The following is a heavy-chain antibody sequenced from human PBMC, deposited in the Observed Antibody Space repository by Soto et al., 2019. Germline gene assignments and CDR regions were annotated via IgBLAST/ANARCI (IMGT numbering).Heavy chain of an antibody. CDR1: GFIFNNAW. CDR2: IKRKTDGGTT. CDR3: TTDCFFHDYYYGMEV. Sequence: GWSLRLSCAASGFIFNNAWMNWVRQAPGKGLEWVGRIKRKTDGGTTDYAAPVKGRFTMSRDDSKNTLYPQMNSLKTEDTAVYYCTTDCFFHDYYYGMEVWGQGTMVAVS. J-gene: IGHJ6*02. V-gene: IGHV3-15*01. D-gene: IGHD3-3*01.